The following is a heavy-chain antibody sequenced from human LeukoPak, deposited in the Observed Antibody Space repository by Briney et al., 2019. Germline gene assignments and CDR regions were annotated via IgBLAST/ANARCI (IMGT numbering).Heavy chain of an antibody. CDR1: GXSFSGYY. Sequence: PSETLSLTCAVYGXSFSGYYGSWIRQPPGKGLEWIGEINHSGSTNYNPSLQSRVTISVDTSKNQFSLKLSSVTAADTAVYCCSRESGPYCPFGHWGQGTLVAVTS. CDR2: INHSGST. V-gene: IGHV4-34*01. CDR3: SRESGPYCPFGH. J-gene: IGHJ1*01. D-gene: IGHD1-26*01.